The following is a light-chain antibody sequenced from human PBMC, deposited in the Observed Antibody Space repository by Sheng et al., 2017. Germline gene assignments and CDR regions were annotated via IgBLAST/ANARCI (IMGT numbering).Light chain of an antibody. Sequence: QSALTQPASVSGSPGQSITISCTGTASDVGSYDLVSWYQQHPDKAPKVLIYEGTKRPSGVSDRFSGSKSGKTASLTISGLQAEDEADYYCCSYAGRSAWVFGGGTKVTV. CDR1: ASDVGSYDL. V-gene: IGLV2-23*01. J-gene: IGLJ3*02. CDR3: CSYAGRSAWV. CDR2: EGT.